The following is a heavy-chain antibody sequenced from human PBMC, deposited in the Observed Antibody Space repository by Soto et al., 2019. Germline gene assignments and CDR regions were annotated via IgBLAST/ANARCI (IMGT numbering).Heavy chain of an antibody. CDR3: ARERDSSSWKGGGGFDY. Sequence: QVQLVQSGAEVKKPGSSVKVSCKASGGTFSSYAISWVRQAPGQGLEWMGGIIPIFGRANYAQKFQGRVTITADESTSTAYMELSSLRSEDTAVYYCARERDSSSWKGGGGFDYWGQGTLVTVSS. CDR2: IIPIFGRA. J-gene: IGHJ4*02. D-gene: IGHD6-13*01. V-gene: IGHV1-69*01. CDR1: GGTFSSYA.